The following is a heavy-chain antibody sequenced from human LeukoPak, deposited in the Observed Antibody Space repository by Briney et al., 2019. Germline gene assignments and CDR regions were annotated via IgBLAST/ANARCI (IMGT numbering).Heavy chain of an antibody. CDR1: GFTFSSYG. CDR2: IWYDGSNK. V-gene: IGHV3-33*01. J-gene: IGHJ4*02. D-gene: IGHD4-17*01. Sequence: GGSLRLSCAASGFTFSSYGMHWVRQAPGKGLERVAVIWYDGSNKYYADSVKGRFTISRDNSKNTLYLQMNSLRAEDTAVYYCARDLGYGDYEDRFDYWGQGTLVTVSS. CDR3: ARDLGYGDYEDRFDY.